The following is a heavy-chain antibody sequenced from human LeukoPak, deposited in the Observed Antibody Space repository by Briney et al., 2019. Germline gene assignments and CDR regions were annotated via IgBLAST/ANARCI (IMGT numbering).Heavy chain of an antibody. CDR1: GFTFDDYT. CDR3: AEDLGSWNYYYGMDV. V-gene: IGHV3-43*01. J-gene: IGHJ6*02. D-gene: IGHD6-13*01. Sequence: GGSLRLSCAASGFTFDDYTMHWVRQAPGKGLEWVSLISWDGGSTYYADSVKGRFTISRDNSKNSLYLQMNSLRTEDTALYYCAEDLGSWNYYYGMDVWGQGTTVTVSS. CDR2: ISWDGGST.